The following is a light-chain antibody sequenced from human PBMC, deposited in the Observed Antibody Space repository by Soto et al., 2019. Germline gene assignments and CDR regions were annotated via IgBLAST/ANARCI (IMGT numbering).Light chain of an antibody. J-gene: IGLJ2*01. CDR1: SSDVGDYNY. Sequence: QTASVSGSPGQSITISCTGTSSDVGDYNYVSWYQQHPGQAPKLMIYDVNNRPSGVSYRFSGSKSDNTASLTISGLQAEDEADYYCSSYPSNTVVFGGGTKLTVL. CDR2: DVN. CDR3: SSYPSNTVV. V-gene: IGLV2-14*03.